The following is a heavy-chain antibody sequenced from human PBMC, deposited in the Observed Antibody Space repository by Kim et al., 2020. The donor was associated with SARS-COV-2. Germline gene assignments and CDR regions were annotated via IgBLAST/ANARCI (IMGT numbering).Heavy chain of an antibody. CDR2: IYYSGST. V-gene: IGHV4-59*08. J-gene: IGHJ6*03. CDR3: ARHLYYYGSGSYYPYMDV. CDR1: GGSISSYY. D-gene: IGHD3-10*01. Sequence: SETLSLTCTVSGGSISSYYWSWIRQPPGKGLEWIGYIYYSGSTNYNPSLKSRVTISVDTSKNQFSLKLSSVTAADTAVYYCARHLYYYGSGSYYPYMDVWGKETTVTVSS.